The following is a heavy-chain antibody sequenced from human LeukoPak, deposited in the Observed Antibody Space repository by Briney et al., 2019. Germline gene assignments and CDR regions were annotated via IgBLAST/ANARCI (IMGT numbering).Heavy chain of an antibody. CDR1: GFTFSSYG. J-gene: IGHJ1*01. CDR3: AKDGKAAAGTEYFQH. D-gene: IGHD6-13*01. V-gene: IGHV3-30*18. CDR2: ISYDGSNK. Sequence: GGSLRLSCAASGFTFSSYGMHWVRQAPGKGLEWVAVISYDGSNKYYADSVKGRFTISRDNSKNTLYLQMNSLRAEDTAVYYCAKDGKAAAGTEYFQHWGQGTLVTVSS.